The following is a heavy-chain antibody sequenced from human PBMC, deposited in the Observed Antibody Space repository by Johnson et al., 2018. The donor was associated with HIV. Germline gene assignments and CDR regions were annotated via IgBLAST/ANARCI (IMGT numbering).Heavy chain of an antibody. D-gene: IGHD6-19*01. CDR3: ARGHGWSRGWLLDAFDI. V-gene: IGHV3-30-3*01. CDR2: ISYDGSNK. J-gene: IGHJ3*02. Sequence: QVQLVESGGGVVQPGRSLRLSCAASGFTFSSYAMHWVRQAPGKGLEWVAVISYDGSNKYYADSVKCRFTISRDNSKNTLYLQMTRLRAEDTAVYYCARGHGWSRGWLLDAFDIWGQGTMVTVSS. CDR1: GFTFSSYA.